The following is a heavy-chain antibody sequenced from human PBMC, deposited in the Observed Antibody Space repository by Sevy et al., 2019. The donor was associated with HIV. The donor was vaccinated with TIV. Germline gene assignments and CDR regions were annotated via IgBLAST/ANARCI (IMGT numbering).Heavy chain of an antibody. CDR1: GFTFSSYT. CDR3: ARAPIVVVIAPADY. V-gene: IGHV3-30-3*01. CDR2: ISYDGSNK. Sequence: GGSLRLSCAASGFTFSSYTMHWVRQAPGKGLEWVAVISYDGSNKYYAHSVKGRFTISRDNSKNTLYLQMNSLRAEDTAVYYCARAPIVVVIAPADYWGQGTLVTVSS. D-gene: IGHD3-22*01. J-gene: IGHJ4*02.